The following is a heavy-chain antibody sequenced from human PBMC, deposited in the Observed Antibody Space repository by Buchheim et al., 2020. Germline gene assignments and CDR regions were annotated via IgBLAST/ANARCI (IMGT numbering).Heavy chain of an antibody. D-gene: IGHD4-23*01. CDR1: GFTFSSYA. V-gene: IGHV3-30*04. Sequence: QVQLVESGGGVVQPGRSLRLSCAASGFTFSSYAMHWVRQAPGKGLEWVAVISYDGSNKYYADSVKGRFTISRDNSKNTLYLQMNSLRAEDTAVYYCARTYGGWRTREPDYFDYWGQGTL. CDR3: ARTYGGWRTREPDYFDY. CDR2: ISYDGSNK. J-gene: IGHJ4*02.